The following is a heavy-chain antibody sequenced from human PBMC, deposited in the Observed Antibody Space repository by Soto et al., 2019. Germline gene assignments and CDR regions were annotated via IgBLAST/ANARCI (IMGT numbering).Heavy chain of an antibody. V-gene: IGHV3-21*01. CDR1: GFTFSSYS. J-gene: IGHJ4*02. CDR3: AGDEPGYSYGCGLVY. D-gene: IGHD5-18*01. Sequence: EVQLVESGGGLVKPGGSLRLSCAASGFTFSSYSMNWVRQAPGKGLEWVSSISSSSSYIYYADSVKVRFTISRDDDKNSLYLQMTSLRAEDTAVYYCAGDEPGYSYGCGLVYWGQGGLVTVAS. CDR2: ISSSSSYI.